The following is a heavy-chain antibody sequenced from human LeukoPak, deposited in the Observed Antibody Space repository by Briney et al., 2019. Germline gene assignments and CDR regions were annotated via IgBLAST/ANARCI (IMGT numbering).Heavy chain of an antibody. CDR2: ISTYNGNT. CDR1: GYSFLLYG. V-gene: IGHV1-18*01. D-gene: IGHD4-17*01. Sequence: GASVTVSFKSSGYSFLLYGSRWVRQARGQGGEGMGWISTYNGNTKYAEKFQGRVTMTTDTPTSTAYMELRSLRSDDTAVYYCARDEDYGIFVNVDYWGQGTLVTVSS. J-gene: IGHJ4*02. CDR3: ARDEDYGIFVNVDY.